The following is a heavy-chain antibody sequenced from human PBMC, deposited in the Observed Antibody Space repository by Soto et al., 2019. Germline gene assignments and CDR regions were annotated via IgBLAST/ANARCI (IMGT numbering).Heavy chain of an antibody. CDR3: ARALSGSFY. CDR1: GFTFGSYS. V-gene: IGHV3-21*01. J-gene: IGHJ4*02. CDR2: ISSSSAYI. Sequence: GGSLRLSCAATGFTFGSYSMNWVRQAPGKGLEWVSSISSSSAYIHYADSVKGRFTISRDNAKNSLYLQMNSLRVEDTALYYCARALSGSFYWGQGTLVTVSS. D-gene: IGHD3-10*01.